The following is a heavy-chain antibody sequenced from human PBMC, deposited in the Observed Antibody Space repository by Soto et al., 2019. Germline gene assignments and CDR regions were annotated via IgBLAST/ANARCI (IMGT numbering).Heavy chain of an antibody. V-gene: IGHV3-30*18. J-gene: IGHJ1*01. CDR2: ISYDGSNK. Sequence: QVQLVESGGGVVQPGRSLRLSCAASGFTFSSYGMHWVRQAPGKGLEWVAVISYDGSNKYYADSVKGRFTISRDNSKNTLYLQMNSLRAEDTAVYYCAKGGRWLQSEYFQHWGQGTLVTVSS. CDR3: AKGGRWLQSEYFQH. CDR1: GFTFSSYG. D-gene: IGHD5-12*01.